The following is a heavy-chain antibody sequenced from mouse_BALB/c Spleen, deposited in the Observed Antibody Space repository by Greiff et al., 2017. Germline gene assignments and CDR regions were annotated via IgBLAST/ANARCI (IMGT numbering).Heavy chain of an antibody. Sequence: EVMLVESGGGLVKPGGSLKLSCAASGFTFSSYAMSWVRQTPEKRLEWVATISSGGSYTYYPDSVKGRFTISRDNAKNTLYLQMSSLRSEDTAMYYCARQITTVVATRAMDYWGQGTSVTVSS. D-gene: IGHD1-1*01. J-gene: IGHJ4*01. CDR2: ISSGGSYT. V-gene: IGHV5-9-3*01. CDR1: GFTFSSYA. CDR3: ARQITTVVATRAMDY.